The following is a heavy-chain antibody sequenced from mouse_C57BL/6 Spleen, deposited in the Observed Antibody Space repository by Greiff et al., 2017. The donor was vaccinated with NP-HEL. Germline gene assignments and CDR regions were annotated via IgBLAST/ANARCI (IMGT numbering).Heavy chain of an antibody. CDR2: IHPNSGST. D-gene: IGHD1-1*01. V-gene: IGHV1-64*01. CDR1: GYTFTSYW. J-gene: IGHJ1*03. CDR3: ARKRDYYGSSYWYFDV. Sequence: QVQLQQSGAELVKPGASVKLSCKASGYTFTSYWMHWVKQRPGQGLEWIGMIHPNSGSTNYNEKFKSKATLTVDKSSSTAYMQRSSLTSEDSAVYYCARKRDYYGSSYWYFDVWGTGTTVTVSS.